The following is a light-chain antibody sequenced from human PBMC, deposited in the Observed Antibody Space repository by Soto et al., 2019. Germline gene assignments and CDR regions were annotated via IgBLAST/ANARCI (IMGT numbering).Light chain of an antibody. CDR2: DAS. V-gene: IGKV3-11*01. CDR3: QQRSNWPPIT. CDR1: QSVSNY. J-gene: IGKJ5*01. Sequence: PGERATLSCRASQSVSNYLAWYQQKPGQAPRLLIYDASNRATGIPARFSGSGSGTDFTLTISSLEPEDFAVYYCQQRSNWPPITFGQGTRLEIK.